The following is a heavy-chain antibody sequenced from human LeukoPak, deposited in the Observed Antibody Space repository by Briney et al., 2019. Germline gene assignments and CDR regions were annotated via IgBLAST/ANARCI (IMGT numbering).Heavy chain of an antibody. CDR1: GYSFSDYE. Sequence: GGSLGLSCAGSGYSFSDYEMNWVRQAPGRGLEWVAYIWSSGTVTHYTDSVKDRFTISRDNGKNSLFLQMNGLRAEDTAVYYCAIERSFCEGDCSDYWGQGTLVTVSS. V-gene: IGHV3-48*03. J-gene: IGHJ4*02. CDR3: AIERSFCEGDCSDY. CDR2: IWSSGTVT. D-gene: IGHD2-21*01.